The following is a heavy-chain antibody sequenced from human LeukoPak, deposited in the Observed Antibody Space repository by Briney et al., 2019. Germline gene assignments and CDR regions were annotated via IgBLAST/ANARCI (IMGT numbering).Heavy chain of an antibody. Sequence: ASVKVSCKASGYTFTSYDINWVRQPTGQGLEWMGWMNPNSGNTGYAQKFQGRVTMTSNTSISTAYMELSSLRSEDTAVYYCARGRGDTAMVRDYYYYMDVWGKGTTVTVSS. J-gene: IGHJ6*03. CDR1: GYTFTSYD. CDR3: ARGRGDTAMVRDYYYYMDV. CDR2: MNPNSGNT. D-gene: IGHD5-18*01. V-gene: IGHV1-8*01.